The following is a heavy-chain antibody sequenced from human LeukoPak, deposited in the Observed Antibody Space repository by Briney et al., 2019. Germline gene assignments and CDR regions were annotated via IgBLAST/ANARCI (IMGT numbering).Heavy chain of an antibody. V-gene: IGHV3-48*01. CDR3: ARARPYVVVTAMPDY. CDR2: ISYSSSTI. Sequence: GGSLRLSCAASGFIFSSYSMNWVRQAPGKGLEWVSYISYSSSTIYYADLVKGRFTISRDNAKNSLFLQMNSLRADDTAVYYCARARPYVVVTAMPDYWGQGTLVTVSS. D-gene: IGHD2-21*02. J-gene: IGHJ4*02. CDR1: GFIFSSYS.